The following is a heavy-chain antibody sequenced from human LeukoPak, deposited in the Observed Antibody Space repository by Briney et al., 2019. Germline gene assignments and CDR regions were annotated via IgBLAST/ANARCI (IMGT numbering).Heavy chain of an antibody. CDR3: ANREYYYGSGAIPGY. Sequence: GGSLRLSCAASGFTFSSYGMHWVRQAPGKGLEWVAFIRYDGSNKYYADSVKGRFTISRDNSKNTLYLQMNSLRAEDTAVYYCANREYYYGSGAIPGYWGQGTLVTVSS. D-gene: IGHD3-10*01. CDR2: IRYDGSNK. V-gene: IGHV3-30*02. J-gene: IGHJ4*02. CDR1: GFTFSSYG.